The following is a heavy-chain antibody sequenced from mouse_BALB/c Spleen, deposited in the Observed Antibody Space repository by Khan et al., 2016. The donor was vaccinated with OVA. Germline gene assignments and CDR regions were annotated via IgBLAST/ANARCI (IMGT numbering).Heavy chain of an antibody. J-gene: IGHJ2*01. Sequence: EVQLLESGPGLVKPSQSLSLTCTVTGYSITSDYAWYWIRQFPGNKLEWMGFISSSGNTKYNPSLKSRFSITRDTSKNQFYLQWKSVTTEDTDTYDGARGYGGDIDYWGQGTTLTVAS. V-gene: IGHV3-2*02. D-gene: IGHD3-3*01. CDR3: ARGYGGDIDY. CDR1: GYSITSDYA. CDR2: ISSSGNT.